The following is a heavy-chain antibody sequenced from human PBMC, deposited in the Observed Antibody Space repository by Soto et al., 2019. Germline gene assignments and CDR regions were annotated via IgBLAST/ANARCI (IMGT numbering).Heavy chain of an antibody. J-gene: IGHJ3*01. Sequence: QVQLQESGPRLVEPSATLSLTCTVSGGSMTGYYWSWIRQPPHKGLEWVGYIYYSGFTNYDPSLKSRVTISLDTSKNQFSLKLTSVTAADTAIYYCARMIGGYDAFDVWGQGTMVTVSS. CDR2: IYYSGFT. CDR1: GGSMTGYY. D-gene: IGHD6-25*01. V-gene: IGHV4-59*08. CDR3: ARMIGGYDAFDV.